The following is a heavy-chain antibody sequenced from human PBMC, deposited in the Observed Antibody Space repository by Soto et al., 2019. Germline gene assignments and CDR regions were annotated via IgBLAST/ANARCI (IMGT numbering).Heavy chain of an antibody. CDR3: ARSREQWLVDAFDI. D-gene: IGHD6-19*01. Sequence: SETLSLTCTVSGGSVSSGSYYWSWIRQPPGKGLEWIGYIYYSGSTNYNPSLKSRVTISVDTSKNQFSLKLSSVTAADTAVYYCARSREQWLVDAFDIWGQGTMVTVSS. J-gene: IGHJ3*02. V-gene: IGHV4-61*01. CDR1: GGSVSSGSYY. CDR2: IYYSGST.